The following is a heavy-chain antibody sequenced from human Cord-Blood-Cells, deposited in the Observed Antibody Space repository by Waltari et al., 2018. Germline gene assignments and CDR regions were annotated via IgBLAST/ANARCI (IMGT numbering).Heavy chain of an antibody. V-gene: IGHV3-23*01. J-gene: IGHJ5*02. CDR2: SSGRGGST. D-gene: IGHD6-13*01. CDR1: GFTFSSYA. CDR3: AKEPYSSSYNWFDP. Sequence: EVQLLESGGGLVQPGGSLRLSCAASGFTFSSYAMSWVRQAPGKGLEWFSASSGRGGSTYYADSVKGRFTISRDNSKNTLYLQMNSLRAEDTAVYYCAKEPYSSSYNWFDPWGQGTLVTVSS.